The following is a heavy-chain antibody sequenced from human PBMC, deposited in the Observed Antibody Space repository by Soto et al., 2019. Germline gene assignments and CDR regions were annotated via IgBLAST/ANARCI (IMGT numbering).Heavy chain of an antibody. CDR2: ITPSGGRT. CDR1: GYTFPSHY. D-gene: IGHD3-10*01. Sequence: ASVKVSSKAPGYTFPSHYMHWARQAPGQRLARMGIITPSGGRTSYAQHFQGRATMTPAPSTSTVYMELSSLSSEHTAAYSRERGGTPSMVRGVEATVNVRAARFDPWGQGTLVSVSS. J-gene: IGHJ5*02. V-gene: IGHV1-46*01. CDR3: ERGGTPSMVRGVEATVNVRAARFDP.